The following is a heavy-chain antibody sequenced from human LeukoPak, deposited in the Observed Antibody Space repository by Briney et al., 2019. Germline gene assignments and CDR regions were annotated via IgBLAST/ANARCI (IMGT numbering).Heavy chain of an antibody. D-gene: IGHD6-19*01. CDR2: INHSGST. V-gene: IGHV4-39*07. CDR3: ARGPAAVAP. J-gene: IGHJ5*02. CDR1: GGSISSSSYY. Sequence: SETLSLTCTVSGGSISSSSYYWSWIRQPPGKGLEWIGEINHSGSTNYNPSLKSRVTISVDTPKNQFSLKLSSVTAADTAVYYCARGPAAVAPWGQGTLVTVSS.